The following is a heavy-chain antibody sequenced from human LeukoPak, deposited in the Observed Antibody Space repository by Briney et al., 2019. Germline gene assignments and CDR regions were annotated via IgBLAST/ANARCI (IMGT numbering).Heavy chain of an antibody. V-gene: IGHV4-39*07. D-gene: IGHD2-21*02. J-gene: IGHJ4*02. CDR3: ARGQGDRYSNYFDY. Sequence: SETLSLTCTVSGGSISSGGYYWSWIRQPPGKGLEWIGDIDHSASTNYNPSLKSRVTISLDTSQIQFSLNLNSVTAADTAVYYCARGQGDRYSNYFDYWGQGTLVTVSS. CDR1: GGSISSGGYY. CDR2: IDHSAST.